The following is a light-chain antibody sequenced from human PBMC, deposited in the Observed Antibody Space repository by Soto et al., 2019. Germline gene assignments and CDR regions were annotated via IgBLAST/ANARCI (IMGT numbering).Light chain of an antibody. Sequence: QSVLTQPPSASGTPGQRVTISCSGSSSNIGSNTVNWYQQLPGTAPKLLIYSNNQRPSGVPDRFSGSKSGTSASLAISGLQSEDEADYYCAAWDVSLSGYVFGTGTKVTVL. J-gene: IGLJ1*01. CDR2: SNN. CDR3: AAWDVSLSGYV. V-gene: IGLV1-44*01. CDR1: SSNIGSNT.